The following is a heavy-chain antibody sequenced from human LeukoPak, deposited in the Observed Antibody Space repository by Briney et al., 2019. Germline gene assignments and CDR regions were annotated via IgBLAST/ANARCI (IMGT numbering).Heavy chain of an antibody. CDR3: AKGSGYSSMGNWFDP. J-gene: IGHJ5*02. CDR2: ISWNSGSI. D-gene: IGHD6-13*01. Sequence: PGGSLRLSCVASGFTFDDYAMHWVRQAPGKGLEWVSGISWNSGSIGYADSVKGRFTISRDNAKNSLYLQMNSLRAEDMALYYCAKGSGYSSMGNWFDPWGQGTLVTVSS. V-gene: IGHV3-9*03. CDR1: GFTFDDYA.